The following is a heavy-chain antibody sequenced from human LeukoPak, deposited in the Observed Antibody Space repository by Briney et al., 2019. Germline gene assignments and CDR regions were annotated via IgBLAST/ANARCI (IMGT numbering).Heavy chain of an antibody. D-gene: IGHD5-18*01. CDR1: GSTFSSYA. CDR3: ASGGGEYSYGYVNFDY. Sequence: GASVKVSCKASGSTFSSYAISWVRQAPGQGLEWMGGIIPIFGTANYAQKFQGRVTITADKSTSTAYMELSSLRSEDTAVYYCASGGGEYSYGYVNFDYWGQGTLVTVSS. J-gene: IGHJ4*02. V-gene: IGHV1-69*06. CDR2: IIPIFGTA.